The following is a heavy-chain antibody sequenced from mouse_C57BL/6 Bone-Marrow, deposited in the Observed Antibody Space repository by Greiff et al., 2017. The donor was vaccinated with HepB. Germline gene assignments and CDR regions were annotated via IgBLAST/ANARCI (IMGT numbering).Heavy chain of an antibody. CDR2: ISDGGSYT. CDR3: ASSYLAMDY. Sequence: EVQRVESGGGLVKPGGSLKLSCAASGFTFSSYAMSWVSQTPEKRLEWVATISDGGSYTYYPDNIKGRFTITRDNATNNLDRQMSHLKSEDTAMYYCASSYLAMDYWGQGTSVTVSS. J-gene: IGHJ4*01. CDR1: GFTFSSYA. D-gene: IGHD2-10*01. V-gene: IGHV5-4*01.